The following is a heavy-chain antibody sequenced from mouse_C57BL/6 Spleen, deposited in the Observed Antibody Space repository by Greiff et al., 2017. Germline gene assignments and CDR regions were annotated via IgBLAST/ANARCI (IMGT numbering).Heavy chain of an antibody. D-gene: IGHD3-2*02. V-gene: IGHV1-42*01. CDR3: ARGNSSGPYYFDY. CDR2: INPSTGGT. CDR1: GYSFTGYY. Sequence: EVQLQQSGPELVKPGASVKISCKASGYSFTGYYMNWVKQSPEKSLEWIGEINPSTGGTTYNQKFKAKATLTVDKSSSTAYMQLKSLTSEDSAVYYCARGNSSGPYYFDYWGQGTTLTVSS. J-gene: IGHJ2*01.